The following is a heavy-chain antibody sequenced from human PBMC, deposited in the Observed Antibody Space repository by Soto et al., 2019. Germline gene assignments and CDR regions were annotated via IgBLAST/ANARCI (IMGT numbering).Heavy chain of an antibody. D-gene: IGHD2-21*02. CDR1: GYNFASHW. CDR2: IYPSDSDT. V-gene: IGHV5-51*01. Sequence: GESLKISCEGSGYNFASHWIGWVRQMPGKGLEWMGIIYPSDSDTRYSPSFQGQVTISADKSISTAYFQWSSLKASDSAMYYCARRQDCTSTFVFEYWGRGTLVTVAS. J-gene: IGHJ4*02. CDR3: ARRQDCTSTFVFEY.